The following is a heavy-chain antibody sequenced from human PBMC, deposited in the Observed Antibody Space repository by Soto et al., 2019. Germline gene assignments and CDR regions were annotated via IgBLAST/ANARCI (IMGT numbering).Heavy chain of an antibody. J-gene: IGHJ6*03. CDR3: ARMVRGSNIDYYHYMDV. CDR1: GYTFTSHG. CDR2: ISAYNGDT. V-gene: IGHV1-18*01. D-gene: IGHD3-10*01. Sequence: ASVKVSRKASGYTFTSHGISWVRQAPGQGLEWMGWISAYNGDTNYAQKLQGRVTVTTDRSTSTAYMELRSLRSEDTAVYYCARMVRGSNIDYYHYMDVWGKGTTVTVSS.